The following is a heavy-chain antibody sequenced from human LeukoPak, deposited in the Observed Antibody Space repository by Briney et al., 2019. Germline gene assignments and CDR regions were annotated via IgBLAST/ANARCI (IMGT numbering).Heavy chain of an antibody. Sequence: GGSLRLSCAASGFTFSNHWMHWVRQAPGKGLMWVSRINRGGSRTDYADSVKGRFTISRDDAKNTLYLQMNSLRAEDTAVYYCARDLDARQYCSSTSCFKGPGEYWGQGTLVTVSS. CDR3: ARDLDARQYCSSTSCFKGPGEY. CDR1: GFTFSNHW. CDR2: INRGGSRT. V-gene: IGHV3-74*01. D-gene: IGHD2-2*01. J-gene: IGHJ4*02.